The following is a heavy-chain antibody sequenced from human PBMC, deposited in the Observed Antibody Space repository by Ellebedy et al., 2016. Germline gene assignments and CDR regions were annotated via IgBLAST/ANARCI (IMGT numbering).Heavy chain of an antibody. CDR2: ISYDGRKQ. J-gene: IGHJ6*02. D-gene: IGHD2-2*01. CDR1: GFSFSSYI. CDR3: ARAQGSVVPAGMVGHYYGMDV. V-gene: IGHV3-30*03. Sequence: GESLKISXAASGFSFSSYIMYWVRQAPGKGLEWVALISYDGRKQHYTDSVKGRFTVSRDNSKNRLYLQMNWLRVDDTAMYYCARAQGSVVPAGMVGHYYGMDVWGQGTTVTVSS.